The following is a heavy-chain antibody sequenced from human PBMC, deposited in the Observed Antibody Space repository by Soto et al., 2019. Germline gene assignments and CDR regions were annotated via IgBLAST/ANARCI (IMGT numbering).Heavy chain of an antibody. Sequence: QVQLVESGGGVVQPGRSLRLSCAASGFTLSDYGMHWVRQAPGKGLEWVGMISHDGTTKYWADSEKGRFTISRDNSKNALYLQMNSLRAEDTAVYYCAKDRRDGEYNSVYDFWGQGALVTVSS. V-gene: IGHV3-30*18. D-gene: IGHD1-1*01. CDR2: ISHDGTTK. CDR3: AKDRRDGEYNSVYDF. J-gene: IGHJ4*02. CDR1: GFTLSDYG.